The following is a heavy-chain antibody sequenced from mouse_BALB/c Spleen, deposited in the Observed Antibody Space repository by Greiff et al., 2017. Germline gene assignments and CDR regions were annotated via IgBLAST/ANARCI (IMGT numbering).Heavy chain of an antibody. V-gene: IGHV5-4*02. J-gene: IGHJ3*01. CDR3: ARDGTVAY. CDR2: ISDGGSYT. Sequence: EAKLMESGGGLVKPGGSLKLSCAASGFTFSDYYMYWVRQTPEKRLEWVATISDGGSYTYYPDSVKGRFTISRDNAKNNLYLQMSSLKSEDTAMYYCARDGTVAYWGQGTLVTVSA. D-gene: IGHD1-1*02. CDR1: GFTFSDYY.